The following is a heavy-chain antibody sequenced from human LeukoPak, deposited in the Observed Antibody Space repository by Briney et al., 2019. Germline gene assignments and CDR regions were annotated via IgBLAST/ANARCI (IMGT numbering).Heavy chain of an antibody. CDR1: GFTFSSYA. Sequence: GGSLRLSCAASGFTFSSYAMSWVRQAPGKGLEWVSAISGSGGSTYCADSVKGRFTISRDNSKNTLYLQMNSLRAEDTAVYYCAKARFLEWLLLNYWGQGTLVTVSS. CDR2: ISGSGGST. V-gene: IGHV3-23*01. CDR3: AKARFLEWLLLNY. J-gene: IGHJ4*02. D-gene: IGHD3-3*01.